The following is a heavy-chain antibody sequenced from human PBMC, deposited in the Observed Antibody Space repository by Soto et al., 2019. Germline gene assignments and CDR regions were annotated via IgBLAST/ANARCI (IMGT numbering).Heavy chain of an antibody. CDR3: AKDRWETRYGDYHVWASGSFDY. Sequence: EVQLLESGGGLVQPGGSLRLSCAASGFTFSSYAMSWVRQAPGKGLEWVSAISGSGGSTYYADSVKGRFTISRDNSKNTLYLQMNSLRAEDTAVYYCAKDRWETRYGDYHVWASGSFDYWGQGTLVTVSS. CDR1: GFTFSSYA. V-gene: IGHV3-23*01. CDR2: ISGSGGST. D-gene: IGHD4-17*01. J-gene: IGHJ4*02.